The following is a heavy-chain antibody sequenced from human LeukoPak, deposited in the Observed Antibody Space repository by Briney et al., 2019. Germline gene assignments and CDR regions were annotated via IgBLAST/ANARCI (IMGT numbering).Heavy chain of an antibody. Sequence: GGSLRLSCAASGFTFRNYVVHWVRQAPGKGLEWVAVTSSDLNVKLYADSVKGRLTISRDNSRSTLYLQMNSLRPEDTAIYYCAREGYYGSGSPPSLYFDYWGQGTLVTVSS. CDR1: GFTFRNYV. J-gene: IGHJ4*02. CDR3: AREGYYGSGSPPSLYFDY. CDR2: TSSDLNVK. V-gene: IGHV3-30-3*01. D-gene: IGHD3-10*01.